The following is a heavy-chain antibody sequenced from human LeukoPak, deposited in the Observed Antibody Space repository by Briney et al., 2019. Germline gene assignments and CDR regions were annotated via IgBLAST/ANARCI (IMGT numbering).Heavy chain of an antibody. CDR1: GFTFSDYH. J-gene: IGHJ4*02. D-gene: IGHD1-26*01. V-gene: IGHV3-11*01. Sequence: PGGSLRLSCAASGFTFSDYHLSWIRQAPGKGLEWVSYISTSGSTIYYADSVKGRFTISRDNAKNSLYLQMNSLRAEDTAVYYCAKGDTTWELPHDYWGQGTLVTVSS. CDR3: AKGDTTWELPHDY. CDR2: ISTSGSTI.